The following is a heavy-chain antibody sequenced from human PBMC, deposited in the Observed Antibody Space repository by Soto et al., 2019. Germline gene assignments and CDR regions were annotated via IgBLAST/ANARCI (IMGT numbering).Heavy chain of an antibody. J-gene: IGHJ5*02. CDR2: MNPNSGNT. Sequence: QVQLVQSGAEVKKPGASVKVSCKASGYTFTSHDINWVRQATGQGLEWMGWMNPNSGNTGYAQKVQGRVTMTRNTAISTAYMELRSLRSEDTAVYVCARVDSSNWYNWFDPWGQGTLVTVSS. V-gene: IGHV1-8*01. CDR1: GYTFTSHD. CDR3: ARVDSSNWYNWFDP. D-gene: IGHD6-13*01.